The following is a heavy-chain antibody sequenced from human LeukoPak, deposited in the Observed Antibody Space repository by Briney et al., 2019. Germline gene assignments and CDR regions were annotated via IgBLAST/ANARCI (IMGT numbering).Heavy chain of an antibody. CDR3: ARDRSYYRVGDFDY. J-gene: IGHJ4*02. CDR2: ISSSSSTI. D-gene: IGHD1-26*01. V-gene: IGHV3-48*04. CDR1: GCTVSSNY. Sequence: GGSLRLPCAASGCTVSSNYMSWVRQAPGKGLEWVSYISSSSSTIYYADSVKGRFTISRDNAKNSLYLQMNSLRAEDTAVYYCARDRSYYRVGDFDYWGQGTLVTLSS.